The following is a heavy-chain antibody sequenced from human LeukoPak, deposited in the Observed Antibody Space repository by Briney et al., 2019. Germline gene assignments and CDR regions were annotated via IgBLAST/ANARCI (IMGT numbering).Heavy chain of an antibody. V-gene: IGHV3-21*01. Sequence: GGSLRLSCAASGFTLSSYSMNWVRQAPGKGLEWVSSISSSSSYIYYADSVKGRFTISRDNAKNSLYLQMNSLRAEDTAVYYCARDRQVAAAGTVDYWGQGTLVTVSS. D-gene: IGHD6-13*01. J-gene: IGHJ4*02. CDR1: GFTLSSYS. CDR2: ISSSSSYI. CDR3: ARDRQVAAAGTVDY.